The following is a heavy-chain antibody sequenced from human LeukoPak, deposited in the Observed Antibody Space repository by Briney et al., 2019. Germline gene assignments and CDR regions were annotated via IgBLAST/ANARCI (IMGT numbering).Heavy chain of an antibody. CDR3: ARTQAGIVPLNFDY. CDR2: IYYSGST. CDR1: GGSISSYY. V-gene: IGHV4-59*01. D-gene: IGHD3-22*01. Sequence: SESLSVTCTVSGGSISSYYWSWIRQPPGKGLEWIGYIYYSGSTNYNPSLKSRVTISVDTSKNQFSLKLSSVTAADTAVYYCARTQAGIVPLNFDYWGQGTLVTVSS. J-gene: IGHJ4*02.